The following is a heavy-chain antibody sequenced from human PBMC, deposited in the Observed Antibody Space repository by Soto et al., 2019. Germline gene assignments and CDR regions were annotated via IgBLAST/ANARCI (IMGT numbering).Heavy chain of an antibody. Sequence: QEQLQESGPGLVKPSQTLSLTCTVSGGSISSGGYYWSWIRQHPGKGLEWIGYIYYSGSTYYNPYLKSRVTLSVDTSKNQFSLKLSSVTAADTAVYYCARDPGYYGSWSYSIYFMDVWGKGTTVTVSS. V-gene: IGHV4-31*03. CDR3: ARDPGYYGSWSYSIYFMDV. D-gene: IGHD3-10*01. CDR2: IYYSGST. J-gene: IGHJ6*03. CDR1: GGSISSGGYY.